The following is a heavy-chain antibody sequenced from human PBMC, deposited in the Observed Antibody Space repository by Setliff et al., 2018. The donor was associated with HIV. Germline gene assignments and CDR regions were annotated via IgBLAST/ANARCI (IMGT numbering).Heavy chain of an antibody. CDR3: SRQKFVWGVVDHASPADL. Sequence: SETLSLTCTVSGGSISSSSYYWGWIRQPPGKGLEWIGSIYYSGSTYHSPSLESRVTISIDTSKNQFSLKLSSVTAADTAVYYCSRQKFVWGVVDHASPADLWGQGTLVTVSS. V-gene: IGHV4-39*01. J-gene: IGHJ5*02. CDR1: GGSISSSSYY. D-gene: IGHD3-3*01. CDR2: IYYSGST.